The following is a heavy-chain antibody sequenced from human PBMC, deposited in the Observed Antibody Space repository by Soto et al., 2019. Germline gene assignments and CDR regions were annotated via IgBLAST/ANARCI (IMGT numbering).Heavy chain of an antibody. Sequence: GASVKVSCKASGYTFTGHYIHWVRQAPEQGPDWMGEIGPESGATGYAQRFQGRVTMTRDMSITTVYMELNNLSPDDTAVYYCGRGRSGQIVVFYWGQGTPVTVPQ. D-gene: IGHD1-26*01. V-gene: IGHV1-2*02. J-gene: IGHJ4*02. CDR2: IGPESGAT. CDR3: GRGRSGQIVVFY. CDR1: GYTFTGHY.